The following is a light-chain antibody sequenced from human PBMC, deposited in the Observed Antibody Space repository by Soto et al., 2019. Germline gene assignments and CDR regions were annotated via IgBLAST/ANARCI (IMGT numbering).Light chain of an antibody. CDR2: EVT. V-gene: IGLV2-14*01. Sequence: QSALAQPASVSGPPGQSITISCTGTSTDVGAYNYVAWYQQHPGKAPKLIIYEVTNRPSGVSYRFSASKSGNTASLTISGLHSEDEADYYCISYTGKSASYVFGTGTKVTVL. CDR1: STDVGAYNY. CDR3: ISYTGKSASYV. J-gene: IGLJ1*01.